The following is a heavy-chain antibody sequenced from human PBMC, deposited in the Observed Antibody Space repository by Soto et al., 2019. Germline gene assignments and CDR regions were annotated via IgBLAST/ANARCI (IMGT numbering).Heavy chain of an antibody. CDR1: GGSITSNSYF. CDR2: IYYSGTT. Sequence: ETLALTCTVSGGSITSNSYFWGWIRQPPGKGREWIGSIYYSGTTYYNPSLKSRVTISVDRSKNQFSLKLSSVTAADTAVYYCARHFSVGYFDYWGHGALVTSPQ. V-gene: IGHV4-39*01. CDR3: ARHFSVGYFDY. J-gene: IGHJ4*01.